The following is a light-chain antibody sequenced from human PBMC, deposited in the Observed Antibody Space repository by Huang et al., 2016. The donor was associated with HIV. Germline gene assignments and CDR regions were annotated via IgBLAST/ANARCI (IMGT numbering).Light chain of an antibody. CDR2: VAS. V-gene: IGKV3-20*01. J-gene: IGKJ1*01. CDR1: PSVSRSY. Sequence: EIVLTQSPGTLSLSPGERATLSCRASPSVSRSYLGWYQQKAGQAPRLLIYVASSRAPGIPDRFSGRGSGTDFTLTISRLEPEDFAIYYCQQYESSPWTFGQGTKVEMK. CDR3: QQYESSPWT.